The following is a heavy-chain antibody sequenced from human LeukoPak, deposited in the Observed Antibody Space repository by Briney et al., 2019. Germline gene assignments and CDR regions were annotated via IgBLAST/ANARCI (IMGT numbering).Heavy chain of an antibody. CDR3: ARVHGSSYYYYYMDV. CDR2: IYYSGST. V-gene: IGHV4-59*01. J-gene: IGHJ6*03. CDR1: GGSISSYY. Sequence: SETLSLTCTVSGGSISSYYWSWIRQPPGKGLEWIGYIYYSGSTNYNPSLKSRVTMSVDTSKNQFSLNLSSVTAADTAVYYCARVHGSSYYYYYMDVWGKGTTVTVSS. D-gene: IGHD3-10*01.